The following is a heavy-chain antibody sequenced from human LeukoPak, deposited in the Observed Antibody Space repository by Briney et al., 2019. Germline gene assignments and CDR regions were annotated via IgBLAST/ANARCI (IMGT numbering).Heavy chain of an antibody. CDR2: ISYDGSNK. J-gene: IGHJ4*02. D-gene: IGHD6-13*01. V-gene: IGHV3-30*01. CDR1: GFTFSSYA. Sequence: GGYLRLSCAASGFTFSSYAMHWVRQAPGKGLEWVAVISYDGSNKYYADSVKGRFTISRDNSKNTLYLQMNSLRAEDTAVYYCARVSPPQGRGAADYWGQGTLVTVSS. CDR3: ARVSPPQGRGAADY.